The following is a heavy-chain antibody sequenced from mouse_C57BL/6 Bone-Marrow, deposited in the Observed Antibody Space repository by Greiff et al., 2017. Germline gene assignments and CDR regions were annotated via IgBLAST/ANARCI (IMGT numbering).Heavy chain of an antibody. CDR3: ARRYYYGSSGDY. Sequence: VQLKESGPVLVKPGASVKMSCKASGYTFTDYYMNWVKQSPGKSLEWIGVINPYNGGTSYNQKFKGKATLTVDKSSSTAYMELNSLTSEDSAVYYCARRYYYGSSGDYWGQGTTLTVSA. CDR1: GYTFTDYY. CDR2: INPYNGGT. D-gene: IGHD1-1*01. J-gene: IGHJ2*01. V-gene: IGHV1-19*01.